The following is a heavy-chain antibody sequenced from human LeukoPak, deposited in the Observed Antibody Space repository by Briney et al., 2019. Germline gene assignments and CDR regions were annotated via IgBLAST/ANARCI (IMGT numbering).Heavy chain of an antibody. CDR2: IKQDGSVK. Sequence: PGRSLRLSCASSGLTFSRYWMSWVRQAPCKGLDGVASIKQDGSVKNYLDSVKGRFTISRDNAKNSLYLQMNSLRAEDASLYYCLVTTRSYAFDIWGQGTMVTVSS. CDR1: GLTFSRYW. D-gene: IGHD5-12*01. CDR3: LVTTRSYAFDI. V-gene: IGHV3-7*01. J-gene: IGHJ3*02.